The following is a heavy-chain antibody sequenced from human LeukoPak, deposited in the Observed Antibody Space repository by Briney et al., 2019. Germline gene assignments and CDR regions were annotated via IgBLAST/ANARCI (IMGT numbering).Heavy chain of an antibody. V-gene: IGHV3-23*01. CDR3: AKVIYYYDSSGHRRPSWFDP. CDR1: GFTFSSYA. J-gene: IGHJ5*02. CDR2: ISGSGGST. Sequence: SGGSLRLSCAASGFTFSSYAMSWVRQAPGKGLEWVSGISGSGGSTYYADSVKGRFTISRDNSKNTLYLQMNSLRAEDTAVYYCAKVIYYYDSSGHRRPSWFDPWGQGTLVTVSS. D-gene: IGHD3-22*01.